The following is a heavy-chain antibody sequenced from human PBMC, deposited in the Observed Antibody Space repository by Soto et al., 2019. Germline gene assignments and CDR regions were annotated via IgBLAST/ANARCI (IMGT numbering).Heavy chain of an antibody. CDR2: ISAHNGNT. V-gene: IGHV1-18*01. CDR3: ARGRYGYY. CDR1: GYTFTSYG. D-gene: IGHD1-1*01. Sequence: QVHLVQSGAEVKKPGASVKVSCKGSGYTFTSYGITWVRQAPGQGLEWMGWISAHNGNTDYAQKLQGRVTVTRYTSTSTAEMYYPSQSSYDTAVYYCARGRYGYYWGQGALVTVSS. J-gene: IGHJ4*02.